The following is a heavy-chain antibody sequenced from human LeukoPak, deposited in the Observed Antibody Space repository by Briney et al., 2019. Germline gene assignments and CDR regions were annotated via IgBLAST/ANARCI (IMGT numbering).Heavy chain of an antibody. CDR3: ARARGSGSYYDY. Sequence: GASVKVSCKASGYTFTGYYMHWVRQAPGQGLEWMGWINPNSGGTNYAQKFQGRVTMTRDTSISTAYMELSRLRSEDTAVYYCARARGSGSYYDYWGQGTLVTVSS. CDR2: INPNSGGT. D-gene: IGHD1-26*01. CDR1: GYTFTGYY. J-gene: IGHJ4*02. V-gene: IGHV1-2*02.